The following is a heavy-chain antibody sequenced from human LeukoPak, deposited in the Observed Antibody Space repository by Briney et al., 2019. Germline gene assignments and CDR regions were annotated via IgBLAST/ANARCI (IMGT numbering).Heavy chain of an antibody. CDR1: GGSISSYY. CDR3: ARSYSSSGYYYYGMDL. V-gene: IGHV4-59*01. CDR2: IYYSGST. J-gene: IGHJ6*02. D-gene: IGHD6-6*01. Sequence: SEILSLTCTVPGGSISSYYWSWIRQPPGKGLEWIGYIYYSGSTNYNPSLKSRVTISVDTSKNQFSLKLSSVTAADTAVYYCARSYSSSGYYYYGMDLWGQGTTVTVSS.